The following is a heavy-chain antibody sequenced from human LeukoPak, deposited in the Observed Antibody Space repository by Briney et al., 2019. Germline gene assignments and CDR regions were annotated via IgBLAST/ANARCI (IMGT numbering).Heavy chain of an antibody. D-gene: IGHD3-10*02. J-gene: IGHJ4*02. CDR3: ARDRGFYYVLDY. V-gene: IGHV3-74*01. Sequence: PGGSLRLSSAASGFTFTNYWMYWVRQAPGKGLVWVSRINSDGSSTSYADSVKGRFTISRDNAKNTLYLQMNSLRVEDTAVYYCARDRGFYYVLDYWGQGTLVTVSS. CDR1: GFTFTNYW. CDR2: INSDGSST.